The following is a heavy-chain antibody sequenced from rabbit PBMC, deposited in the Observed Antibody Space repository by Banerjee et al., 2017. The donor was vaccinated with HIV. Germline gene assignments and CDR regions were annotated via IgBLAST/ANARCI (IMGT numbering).Heavy chain of an antibody. Sequence: QEQLEESGGDLVKPEGSLTLTCTASGFSFSNKYVMCWVRQAPGKGLEWIACINTSSGNAVYANWAKGRFTISKTSSTTVTLQMTSLTAADTATYFCARYSSGWDYFDLWGPGTLVTVS. D-gene: IGHD4-1*01. V-gene: IGHV1S45*01. J-gene: IGHJ4*01. CDR1: GFSFSNKYV. CDR3: ARYSSGWDYFDL. CDR2: INTSSGNA.